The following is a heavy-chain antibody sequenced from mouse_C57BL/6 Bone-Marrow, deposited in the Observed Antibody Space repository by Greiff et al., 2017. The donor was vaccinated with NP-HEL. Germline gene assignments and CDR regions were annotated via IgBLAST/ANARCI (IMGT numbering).Heavy chain of an antibody. J-gene: IGHJ4*01. CDR2: ISNGGGST. CDR1: GFTFSDYY. Sequence: DVMLVESGGGLVQPGGSLKLSCAASGFTFSDYYMYWVRQTPEKRLEWVAYISNGGGSTYYPDTVKGRFTISRDNAKNTLYLQMSRLKSEDTAMYYCARPYGNQRYYAMDYWGQGTSVTVSS. V-gene: IGHV5-12*01. CDR3: ARPYGNQRYYAMDY. D-gene: IGHD2-1*01.